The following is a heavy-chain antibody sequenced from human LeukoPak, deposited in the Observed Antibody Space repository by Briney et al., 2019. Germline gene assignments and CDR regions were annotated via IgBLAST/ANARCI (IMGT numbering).Heavy chain of an antibody. V-gene: IGHV3-21*01. CDR1: GFTFSSYS. D-gene: IGHD4-17*01. CDR3: ARRASDGNFDY. J-gene: IGHJ4*02. Sequence: GGSLRLSCAASGFTFSSYSMNWVRQAPGKGLEWVSSISSSSYIYYADSVKGRFTISRDNAKNSLYLQMNSLRAEDMAVYYCARRASDGNFDYWGQGTLVTVSS. CDR2: ISSSSYI.